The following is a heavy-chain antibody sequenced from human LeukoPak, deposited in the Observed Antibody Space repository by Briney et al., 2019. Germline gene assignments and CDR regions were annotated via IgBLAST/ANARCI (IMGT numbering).Heavy chain of an antibody. J-gene: IGHJ5*02. D-gene: IGHD1-26*01. CDR1: GGSISSGDYY. CDR2: IYYSGST. CDR3: ARHEYSGSYYGLSWFDX. V-gene: IGHV4-30-4*08. Sequence: SQTLSLTCTVSGGSISSGDYYWSWIRQPPGKGLEWIGYIYYSGSTYYNPSLKSRVTISVDTSKNQLSLKLSSLTAADTAVYYCARHEYSGSYYGLSWFDXWGQGTLVTVX.